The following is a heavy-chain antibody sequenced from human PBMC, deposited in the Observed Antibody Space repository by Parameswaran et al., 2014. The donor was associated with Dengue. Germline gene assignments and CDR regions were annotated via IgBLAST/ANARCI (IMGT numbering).Heavy chain of an antibody. Sequence: VRQMPGKGLEWMGGIIPIFGTANYAQKFQGRVTITADESTSTAYMELSSLRSEDTAVYYCARLLTYDSSGIDAFDIWGQGTMVTVSS. D-gene: IGHD3-22*01. CDR2: IIPIFGTA. V-gene: IGHV1-69*01. J-gene: IGHJ3*02. CDR3: ARLLTYDSSGIDAFDI.